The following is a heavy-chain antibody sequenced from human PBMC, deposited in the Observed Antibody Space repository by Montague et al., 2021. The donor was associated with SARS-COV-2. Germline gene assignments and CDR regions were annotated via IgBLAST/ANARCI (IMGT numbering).Heavy chain of an antibody. V-gene: IGHV3-33*01. CDR1: GFTFSSYG. CDR3: ARDLVGATYFDY. J-gene: IGHJ4*02. Sequence: SLRLSCAASGFTFSSYGMHWVRQAPGKGLERVAVIWYDGSNKYYADSVKGRFTISRDNSKNTLYLQMNSLRAEDTAVYYCARDLVGATYFDYWGQGTLVTVSS. D-gene: IGHD1-26*01. CDR2: IWYDGSNK.